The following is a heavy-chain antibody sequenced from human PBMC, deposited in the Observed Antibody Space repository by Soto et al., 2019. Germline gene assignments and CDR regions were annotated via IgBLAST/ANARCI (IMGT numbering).Heavy chain of an antibody. D-gene: IGHD3-22*01. CDR2: VYYSGRA. V-gene: IGHV4-61*01. Sequence: SETLSLTCTVSGGPVTSGSYQWTWIRQPPGKGLEWIGDVYYSGRANYNPSLKSRVTISIDTSKSQFSLNLSSVTAADTAVYYCARDNPNYYDISGYHFFDYWSPGTLVTVSS. CDR1: GGPVTSGSYQ. J-gene: IGHJ4*02. CDR3: ARDNPNYYDISGYHFFDY.